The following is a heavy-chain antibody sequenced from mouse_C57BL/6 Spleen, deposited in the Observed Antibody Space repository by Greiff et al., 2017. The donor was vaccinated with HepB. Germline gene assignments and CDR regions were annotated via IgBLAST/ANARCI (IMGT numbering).Heavy chain of an antibody. Sequence: DVQLVESGEGLVKPGGSLKLSCAASGFTFSSYAMSWVRQTPEKRLEWVAYISSGGDYIYYADTVKGRFTISRDNARNTLYLQMSSLKSEDTAMYYCTRGGYYGPHYYAMDYWGQGTSVTVSS. V-gene: IGHV5-9-1*02. J-gene: IGHJ4*01. CDR2: ISSGGDYI. CDR1: GFTFSSYA. CDR3: TRGGYYGPHYYAMDY. D-gene: IGHD1-1*01.